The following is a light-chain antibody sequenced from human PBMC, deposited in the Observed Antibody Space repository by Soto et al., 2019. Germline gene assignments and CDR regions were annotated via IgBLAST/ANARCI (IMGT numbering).Light chain of an antibody. CDR1: SSDVGGYNF. J-gene: IGLJ1*01. Sequence: QSVLTQPPSASGSPGQSVTISCTGTSSDVGGYNFVSWYQQHPGKAPKLIIYEVSKRPSGVPDRFSGSKSGNTASLTVSGLQAEDEANFYCSSFAGGNNYVFGTGTKGTVL. CDR2: EVS. V-gene: IGLV2-8*01. CDR3: SSFAGGNNYV.